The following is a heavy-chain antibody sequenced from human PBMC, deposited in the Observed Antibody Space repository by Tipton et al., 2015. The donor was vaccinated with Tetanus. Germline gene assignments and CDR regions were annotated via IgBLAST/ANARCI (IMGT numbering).Heavy chain of an antibody. CDR2: ISAYNGNT. V-gene: IGHV1-18*04. Sequence: QLVQSGAEVKKPGASVKVSCKASGYTFTSYGISWVRQAPGQGLEWMGWISAYNGNTKYAQKLQGRVTMTTDKSTSTAYMVLRSLRSDDRAVYYWAKRGSYYGSGSYYRDWGQGTLVTVSS. D-gene: IGHD3-10*01. CDR1: GYTFTSYG. CDR3: AKRGSYYGSGSYYRD. J-gene: IGHJ4*02.